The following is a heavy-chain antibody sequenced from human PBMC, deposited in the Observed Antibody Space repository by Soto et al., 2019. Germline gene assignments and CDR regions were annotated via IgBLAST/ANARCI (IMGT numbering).Heavy chain of an antibody. V-gene: IGHV4-39*01. CDR3: GRVVEGATRHTDFDS. CDR1: GVSIHNSHSF. D-gene: IGHD2-15*01. Sequence: SETLSLTCAVSGVSIHNSHSFWGWIRQPPGKGLEFIGSMYYSGGANYNPSLKSRVTISLDTSKNQFSLTVNSVTAADTAIYYCGRVVEGATRHTDFDSWAREPWSPSPQ. CDR2: MYYSGGA. J-gene: IGHJ5*01.